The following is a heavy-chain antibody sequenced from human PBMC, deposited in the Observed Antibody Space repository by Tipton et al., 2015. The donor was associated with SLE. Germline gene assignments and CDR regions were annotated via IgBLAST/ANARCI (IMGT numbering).Heavy chain of an antibody. CDR3: ASSSRRADH. J-gene: IGHJ4*02. D-gene: IGHD3-10*01. V-gene: IGHV4-34*01. CDR2: INHSGST. Sequence: TLSLTCAVYGGSFSDYFWTWIRQPPGKGLEWIGEINHSGSTNYNPSLKSRVTISVDTTKNQFSLRLSSVTAADTAVYYCASSSRRADHWGQGTLVTVSS. CDR1: GGSFSDYF.